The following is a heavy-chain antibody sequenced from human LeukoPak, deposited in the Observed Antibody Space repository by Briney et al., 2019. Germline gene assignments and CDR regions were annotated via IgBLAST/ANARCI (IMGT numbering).Heavy chain of an antibody. Sequence: SETLSLTCTVSGGSISSYYWSWIRQPAGKGLEWIGRIYTSGSTNYNPSLKSRVTMSVDTSKNQFSLKLSSVTAADTAVYYCAREADYDILTGYYPNDAFDIWGRGTMVTVSS. V-gene: IGHV4-4*07. CDR2: IYTSGST. CDR3: AREADYDILTGYYPNDAFDI. J-gene: IGHJ3*02. CDR1: GGSISSYY. D-gene: IGHD3-9*01.